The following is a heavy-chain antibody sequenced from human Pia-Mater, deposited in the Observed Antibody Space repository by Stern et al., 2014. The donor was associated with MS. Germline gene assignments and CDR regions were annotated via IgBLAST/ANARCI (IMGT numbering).Heavy chain of an antibody. D-gene: IGHD5-18*01. CDR3: ATAPPRGYTYGNFDY. CDR1: GYSFSNYW. V-gene: IGHV5-51*03. Sequence: EVQLVESGTEVKKPGESLKISCKGSGYSFSNYWIGWVRQIPGKGLEWMGSIYPGDSDTRYSPSFQGQVPISADKSINTAYLQWSSLKASDTAIYYCATAPPRGYTYGNFDYWGQGTLVTVSS. J-gene: IGHJ4*02. CDR2: IYPGDSDT.